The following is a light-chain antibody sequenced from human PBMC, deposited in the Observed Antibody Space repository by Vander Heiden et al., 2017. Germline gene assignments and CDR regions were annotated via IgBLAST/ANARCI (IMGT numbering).Light chain of an antibody. V-gene: IGKV1-39*01. CDR2: AAS. CDR3: QQSFSIPYT. CDR1: QSISNY. Sequence: DIPMTQSPSSLSASVRDSVTITCRASQSISNYLNWYQQKPGRAPKLLIYAASSLQSGVPSRFSGSGSGTDFTLTISSLEPEDFATYYCQQSFSIPYTFGPGTKVEIK. J-gene: IGKJ3*01.